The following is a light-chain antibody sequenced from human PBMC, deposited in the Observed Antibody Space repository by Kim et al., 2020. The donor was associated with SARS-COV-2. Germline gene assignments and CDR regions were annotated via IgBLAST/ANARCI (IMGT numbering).Light chain of an antibody. CDR2: AAS. Sequence: ASVGDRVTITCRASQKVGKFLNWYQQKPGKAPKLLIYAASRLQNGVPSRFSGGGSETDFTLTINSLQPEDFATYYCQQTYSNPDTFVHGTKVDIK. V-gene: IGKV1-39*01. CDR1: QKVGKF. J-gene: IGKJ1*01. CDR3: QQTYSNPDT.